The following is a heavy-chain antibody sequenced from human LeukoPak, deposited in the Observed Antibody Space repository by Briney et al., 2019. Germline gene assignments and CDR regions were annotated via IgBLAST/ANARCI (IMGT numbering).Heavy chain of an antibody. J-gene: IGHJ4*02. D-gene: IGHD3-9*01. CDR2: IYPGDSDT. Sequence: GESLKISCKGSGYSFASYWIGWVRQMPGKGLEWMGIIYPGDSDTRYSPSFQGQVTISADKSINTAYLQWSSLKASDTAMYYCARRNYDILTGYYNDYFDYWGQGTLVTVPS. CDR1: GYSFASYW. V-gene: IGHV5-51*01. CDR3: ARRNYDILTGYYNDYFDY.